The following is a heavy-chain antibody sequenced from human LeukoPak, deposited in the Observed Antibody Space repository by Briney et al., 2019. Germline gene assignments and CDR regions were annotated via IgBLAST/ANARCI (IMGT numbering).Heavy chain of an antibody. V-gene: IGHV1-24*01. Sequence: ASVKVSCKASGYTFTSYHMHWVRQAPGKGLEWMGGFDPEDGETIYAQKFQGRVTMTEDTSTDTAYMELSSLRSEDTAVYYCATEDRSFRGYDSSGYYSYFDYWGQGTLVTVSS. D-gene: IGHD3-22*01. J-gene: IGHJ4*02. CDR1: GYTFTSYH. CDR3: ATEDRSFRGYDSSGYYSYFDY. CDR2: FDPEDGET.